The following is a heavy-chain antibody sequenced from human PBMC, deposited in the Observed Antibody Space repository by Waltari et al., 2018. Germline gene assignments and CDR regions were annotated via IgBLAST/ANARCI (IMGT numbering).Heavy chain of an antibody. D-gene: IGHD2-15*01. V-gene: IGHV4-4*02. J-gene: IGHJ6*02. Sequence: QVQLQESGPGLVKPSGTLSLTCAVSGGPISSSNWWSWVRQPPGKWLEWIWEIYHSGSTNYNPSLKSRVTISVDKSKNQFSLKLSSVTAADTAVYYCARENRCSGGSCYYYYGMDVWGQGTTVTVSS. CDR2: IYHSGST. CDR1: GGPISSSNW. CDR3: ARENRCSGGSCYYYYGMDV.